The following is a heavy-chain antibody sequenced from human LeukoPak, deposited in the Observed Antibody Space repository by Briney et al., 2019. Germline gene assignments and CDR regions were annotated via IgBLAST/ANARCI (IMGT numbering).Heavy chain of an antibody. J-gene: IGHJ4*02. Sequence: SQTLSLTCTVSGGSISSGDYYWSWIRQPPGKGLEWIGYIYYSGSTYYNPSLKSRVTISVDTSKNQFSLKLSSVTAADTAVYYCARDWGYGVGAGGYFDYWGQGTLVTVSS. CDR3: ARDWGYGVGAGGYFDY. CDR2: IYYSGST. D-gene: IGHD1-26*01. CDR1: GGSISSGDYY. V-gene: IGHV4-30-4*08.